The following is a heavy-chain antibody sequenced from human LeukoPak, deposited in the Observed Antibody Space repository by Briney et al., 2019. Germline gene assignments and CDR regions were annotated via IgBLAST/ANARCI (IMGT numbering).Heavy chain of an antibody. CDR2: ISSSSSYI. V-gene: IGHV3-21*01. CDR3: ARERGYSYGYGDY. CDR1: GFTFSSYS. D-gene: IGHD5-18*01. J-gene: IGHJ4*02. Sequence: GGSLRLSCAASGFTFSSYSLNWVRQAPGKGLEWVSSISSSSSYIYYADSVKGRFTISRDNAKTSLYLQMNSLRAEDTAVYYCARERGYSYGYGDYWGQGTLVTVSS.